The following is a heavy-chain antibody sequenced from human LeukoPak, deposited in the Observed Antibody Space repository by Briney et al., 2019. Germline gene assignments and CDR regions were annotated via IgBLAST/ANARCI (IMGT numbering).Heavy chain of an antibody. V-gene: IGHV3-23*01. D-gene: IGHD3-10*01. CDR1: GFTFSSYD. Sequence: GGTLRLSCAASGFTFSSYDMSWVRQAPGKGLEWVSAISGSGGSTYYADSVKGRFTISRDNSKNTLYLQMNSLRAEDTAVYYCAKDPSGSYYGSWFDPWGQGTLVTVSS. CDR2: ISGSGGST. CDR3: AKDPSGSYYGSWFDP. J-gene: IGHJ5*02.